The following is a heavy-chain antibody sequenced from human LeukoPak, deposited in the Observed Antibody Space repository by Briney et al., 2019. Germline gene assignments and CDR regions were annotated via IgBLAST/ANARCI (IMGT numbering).Heavy chain of an antibody. CDR1: GGSISSSSAY. V-gene: IGHV4-39*01. J-gene: IGHJ4*02. CDR2: RYYSGFI. Sequence: SETLSLTCTVSGGSISSSSAYWGWIRQPPGKGLEWIGSRYYSGFIYYNPSVKSRVTISVDTSKNQFSLELTSVTAADTAVYYCARLKVGTTHPDYWGQGTLVTVSS. CDR3: ARLKVGTTHPDY. D-gene: IGHD1-26*01.